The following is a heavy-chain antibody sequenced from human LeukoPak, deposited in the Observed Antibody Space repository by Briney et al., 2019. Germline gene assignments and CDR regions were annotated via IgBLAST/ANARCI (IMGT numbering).Heavy chain of an antibody. CDR1: GGSISSYH. Sequence: PSETLSLTCTVSGGSISSYHWGWIRQPAGKGLEWIGRIYTSGSTNYNPSLKSRVTMSGDTSKNQFSLKLSSVTAADTAVYYCARLNSVYDYYFDPWGQGTLVTVSS. V-gene: IGHV4-4*07. D-gene: IGHD5/OR15-5a*01. J-gene: IGHJ5*02. CDR2: IYTSGST. CDR3: ARLNSVYDYYFDP.